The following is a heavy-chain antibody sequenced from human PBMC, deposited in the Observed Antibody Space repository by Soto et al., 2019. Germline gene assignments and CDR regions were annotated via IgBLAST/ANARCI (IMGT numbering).Heavy chain of an antibody. CDR1: GFTFSSYS. V-gene: IGHV3-21*01. J-gene: IGHJ6*03. Sequence: GGSLRLSCAASGFTFSSYSMNWVRQAPGKGLEWVSSISSSSSYIYYADSVKGRFTISRDNAKNSLYLQMNSLRAEDTAVYYYARGGAGYSGYDLYYMGVWGKGTTVTVSS. CDR2: ISSSSSYI. CDR3: ARGGAGYSGYDLYYMGV. D-gene: IGHD5-12*01.